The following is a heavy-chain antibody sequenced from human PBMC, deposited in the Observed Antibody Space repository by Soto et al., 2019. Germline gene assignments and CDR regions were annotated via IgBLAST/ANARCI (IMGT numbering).Heavy chain of an antibody. CDR1: GFTVSSNY. D-gene: IGHD4-17*01. CDR3: AMTSPHTSPTTPTFDY. V-gene: IGHV3-53*04. Sequence: GGSLRLSCAASGFTVSSNYMSWVRQAPGKGLEWVSVIYSGGSTYYADSVKGRFTISRHNSKNTLYLQMNSLRAEDTAVYYCAMTSPHTSPTTPTFDYWGQGTLVTVSS. J-gene: IGHJ4*02. CDR2: IYSGGST.